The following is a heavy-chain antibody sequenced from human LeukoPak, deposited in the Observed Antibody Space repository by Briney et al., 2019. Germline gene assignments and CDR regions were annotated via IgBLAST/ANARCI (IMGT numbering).Heavy chain of an antibody. CDR2: ISSSSSYI. D-gene: IGHD2-15*01. J-gene: IGHJ4*02. CDR3: ARAPHPYCSGGNCIYFDY. CDR1: GFTFSDYY. V-gene: IGHV3-11*06. Sequence: PGGSLRLSCAASGFTFSDYYMSWIRQAPGKGLEWVSYISSSSSYIYYTDSVKGRFTLSRDNAKKSLYLQMNSLRAEDTAVYYCARAPHPYCSGGNCIYFDYWGQGTLVTVSS.